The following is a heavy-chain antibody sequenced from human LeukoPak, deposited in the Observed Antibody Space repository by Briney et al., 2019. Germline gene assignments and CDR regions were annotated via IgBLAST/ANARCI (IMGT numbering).Heavy chain of an antibody. CDR3: ARGPIAAAGDY. Sequence: ASVKVSCKASGYTFTNYGITWVRQAPGQGLEWMGWINTYNGNPNYTQNLQGRVTMTTDTSMSTAYMELKSLTSDDTAVYYCARGPIAAAGDYWGRGTLVTVSS. CDR2: INTYNGNP. CDR1: GYTFTNYG. V-gene: IGHV1-18*01. J-gene: IGHJ4*02. D-gene: IGHD6-13*01.